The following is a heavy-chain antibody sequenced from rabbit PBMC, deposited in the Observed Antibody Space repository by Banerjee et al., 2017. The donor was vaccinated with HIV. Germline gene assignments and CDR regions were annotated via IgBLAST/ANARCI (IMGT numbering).Heavy chain of an antibody. CDR1: GFDFSFNA. CDR2: IPADSHSE. V-gene: IGHV1S45*01. CDR3: ARRDYGSSTYYDL. J-gene: IGHJ3*01. Sequence: QEQLKESGGGLVQPGGSLKLSCKASGFDFSFNAMCWVRQAPGKGLEWIACIPADSHSEYYASWAKGRFTISKTSSTTVTLQMTSLTAADTATYFCARRDYGSSTYYDLWGQGTLVTVS. D-gene: IGHD8-1*01.